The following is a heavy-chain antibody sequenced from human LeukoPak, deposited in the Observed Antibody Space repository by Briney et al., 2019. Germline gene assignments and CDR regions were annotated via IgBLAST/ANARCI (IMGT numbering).Heavy chain of an antibody. CDR2: INHSGGT. J-gene: IGHJ3*02. D-gene: IGHD3-22*01. CDR1: GGSFSGYY. CDR3: ASAMIGVPDDAFDI. Sequence: SGTLSLTCAVYGGSFSGYYWSWIRQPPGKGLEWIGEINHSGGTNYNPSLKSRVTISVDTSKNQFSLKLSSVTAADTAVYYCASAMIGVPDDAFDIWGQGTMVTVSS. V-gene: IGHV4-34*01.